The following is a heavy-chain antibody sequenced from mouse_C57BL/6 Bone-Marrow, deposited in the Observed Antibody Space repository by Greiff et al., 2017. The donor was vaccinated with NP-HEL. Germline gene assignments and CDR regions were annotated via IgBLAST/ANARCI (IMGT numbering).Heavy chain of an antibody. Sequence: QVQLKESGAELVRPGTSVKVSCKASGYAFTNYLIEWVKQRPGQGLEWIGVINPGSGGTNYNEKFKGKATLTADKSSSTAYMQLSSLTSEDSAVYFCARGGYGPDYWGKGTTLTVSS. CDR2: INPGSGGT. D-gene: IGHD1-1*01. CDR3: ARGGYGPDY. J-gene: IGHJ2*01. V-gene: IGHV1-54*01. CDR1: GYAFTNYL.